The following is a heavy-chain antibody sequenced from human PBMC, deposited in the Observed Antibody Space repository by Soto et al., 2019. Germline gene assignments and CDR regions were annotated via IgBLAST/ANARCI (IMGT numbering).Heavy chain of an antibody. CDR3: ARDLGQGNGPFDY. D-gene: IGHD1-26*01. Sequence: QVQLVESGGGVVQPGRSLRLSCAASGFIFSTFGMHWVRQAPGEGLEWVAVIWHDGNKKYHADSVKGRFTISRDNSKNTVYLQMNSLRAEDTAVYYCARDLGQGNGPFDYWGQGTLVTVSS. CDR2: IWHDGNKK. V-gene: IGHV3-33*01. CDR1: GFIFSTFG. J-gene: IGHJ4*02.